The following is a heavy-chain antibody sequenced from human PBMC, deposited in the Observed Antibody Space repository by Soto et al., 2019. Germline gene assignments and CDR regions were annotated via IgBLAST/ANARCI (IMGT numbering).Heavy chain of an antibody. CDR2: ISWNSNII. D-gene: IGHD2-15*01. CDR1: GFTFDDYA. CDR3: AKGGPDGFCSGGRCYFDY. V-gene: IGHV3-9*01. J-gene: IGHJ4*02. Sequence: EVQLVESGGGLVQPGRSLRLSCAASGFTFDDYATHWVRRVAGKGLEWVSSISWNSNIIGYADSVKGRFTISRDNAKNSLYLQMNMLRPEDTALYYCAKGGPDGFCSGGRCYFDYWGQGTLVTVSS.